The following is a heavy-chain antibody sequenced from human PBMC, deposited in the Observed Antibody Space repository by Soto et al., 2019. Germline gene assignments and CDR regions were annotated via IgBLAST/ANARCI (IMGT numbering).Heavy chain of an antibody. D-gene: IGHD3-10*01. CDR3: ARDRRGYYYGSGSPPYYSYYGMDV. J-gene: IGHJ6*02. V-gene: IGHV4-31*03. Sequence: SETLSLTCTVSGGSISSGGYYWSWIRQHPGKGLEWIGYIYYSGSTYYNQSLKSRVTISVDTSKNQLSLKLSSVTAADTAVYYCARDRRGYYYGSGSPPYYSYYGMDVWGQGTTVTVSS. CDR1: GGSISSGGYY. CDR2: IYYSGST.